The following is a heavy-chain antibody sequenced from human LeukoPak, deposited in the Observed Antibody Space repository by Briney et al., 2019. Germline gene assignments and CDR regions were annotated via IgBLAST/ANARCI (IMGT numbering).Heavy chain of an antibody. CDR2: IRYDGSNK. Sequence: GGSLKLSCAASGFTFSSYGMHWVRQAPGKGLGWVAFIRYDGSNKYYADSVKGRFTISRDNSKNTLYLQMNSLRAEDTAVYYCAREGYCSSTSCYFYYYMDVWGKGTTVTISS. CDR1: GFTFSSYG. D-gene: IGHD2-2*01. V-gene: IGHV3-30*02. CDR3: AREGYCSSTSCYFYYYMDV. J-gene: IGHJ6*03.